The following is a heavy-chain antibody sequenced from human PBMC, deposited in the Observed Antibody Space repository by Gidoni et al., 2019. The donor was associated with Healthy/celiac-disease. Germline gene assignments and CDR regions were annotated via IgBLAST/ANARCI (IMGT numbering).Heavy chain of an antibody. CDR2: IKQDGSEK. V-gene: IGHV3-7*01. D-gene: IGHD4-17*01. CDR3: ARSQTTVVTPA. J-gene: IGHJ4*02. Sequence: EVQLVESGGGLVQHGGSLRLSCAASGLTFSSKWMRWVRQAPGKGLEWVSKIKQDGSEKYYVDSVKGRFTISRDNAKNSLYLQMNSLRAEDTAVYYCARSQTTVVTPAWGQGTLVTVSS. CDR1: GLTFSSKW.